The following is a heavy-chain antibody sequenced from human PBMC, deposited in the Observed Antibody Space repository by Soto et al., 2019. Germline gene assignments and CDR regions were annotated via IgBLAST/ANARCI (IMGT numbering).Heavy chain of an antibody. V-gene: IGHV2-70*01. CDR2: IDWADDK. CDR3: ARRIGGNYYGSRSPPTSRGRFYFYYIDV. J-gene: IGHJ6*03. CDR1: GFSLSTRGMC. D-gene: IGHD3-10*01. Sequence: SGPTLVNPTQTLTLTCTFSGFSLSTRGMCVTWIRQTPGKALEWLAYIDWADDKDYNTSLESRLTISKDTSNNQVVLTMTNMDPVDTATYYCARRIGGNYYGSRSPPTSRGRFYFYYIDVWGRGTTVTVSS.